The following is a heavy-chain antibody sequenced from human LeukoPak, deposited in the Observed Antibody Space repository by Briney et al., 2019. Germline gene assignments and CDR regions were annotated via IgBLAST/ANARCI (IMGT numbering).Heavy chain of an antibody. CDR3: ATGTAMGDFDY. CDR1: GYSISSGYY. J-gene: IGHJ4*02. Sequence: SETLSLTCTVSGYSISSGYYWGWIRQPPGKGLEWIGSIYHSGSTYYNPSLKSRVTISVDTSKNQFSLKLSSVTAADTAVYYCATGTAMGDFDYWGQGTLVTVSS. D-gene: IGHD5-18*01. CDR2: IYHSGST. V-gene: IGHV4-38-2*02.